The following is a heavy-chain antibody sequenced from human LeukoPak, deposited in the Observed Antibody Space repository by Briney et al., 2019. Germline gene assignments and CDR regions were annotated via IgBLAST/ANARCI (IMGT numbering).Heavy chain of an antibody. CDR3: ARRASGSYPDYFDY. J-gene: IGHJ4*02. CDR1: DGSISSYY. Sequence: SEALSLTCTVSDGSISSYYWNWIRQPPGKGLEWIGYIHYSGSTNYNPSLKSRATISLDTSKNQVSLKLSSVTAADTAIYYCARRASGSYPDYFDYWGQGILVTVSS. V-gene: IGHV4-59*08. CDR2: IHYSGST. D-gene: IGHD1-26*01.